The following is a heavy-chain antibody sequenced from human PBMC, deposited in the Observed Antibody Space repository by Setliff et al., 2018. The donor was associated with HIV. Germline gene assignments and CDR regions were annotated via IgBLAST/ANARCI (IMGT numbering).Heavy chain of an antibody. Sequence: PSESLSLTCTVSGGSLSSYYWSWIRQPAGKGLEWIGHIYISGSTNYNPSFNSRLTMSVDTSKNQFSLRLTSVTAADTAMYHCARDRSSGWSKDWFDTWGQGILVTVSS. CDR2: IYISGST. CDR1: GGSLSSYY. D-gene: IGHD6-19*01. V-gene: IGHV4-4*07. CDR3: ARDRSSGWSKDWFDT. J-gene: IGHJ5*02.